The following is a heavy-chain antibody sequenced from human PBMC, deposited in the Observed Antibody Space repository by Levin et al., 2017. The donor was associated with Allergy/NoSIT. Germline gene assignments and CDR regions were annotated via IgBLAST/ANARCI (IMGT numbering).Heavy chain of an antibody. D-gene: IGHD3-10*01. CDR3: ARGLTVMLLWFRELSDAFDS. V-gene: IGHV4-34*01. CDR1: CGSFRGYY. Sequence: SQTLSLTCAVYCGSFRGYYWSWIRQPPGKGLEWIGEINHSGSTNYNPSLKSRVTISVDTSKNQFSLKLSSVTAADTAVYYCARGLTVMLLWFRELSDAFDSWGQGTMVTVSS. CDR2: INHSGST. J-gene: IGHJ3*02.